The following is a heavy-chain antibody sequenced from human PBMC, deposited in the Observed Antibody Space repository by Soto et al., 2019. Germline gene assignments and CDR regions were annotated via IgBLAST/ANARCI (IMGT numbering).Heavy chain of an antibody. CDR3: ERDPPRGTGIAVTGNFGY. CDR2: ISAYNVNA. V-gene: IGHV1-18*01. CDR1: GYTFTTYG. D-gene: IGHD6-19*01. Sequence: ASVKVSCKASGYTFTTYGISWVRQAPGHALEWMGWISAYNVNAHYAQKLQGRDTMPTDTSTSTAYMELRSLRSDDTAVYYCERDPPRGTGIAVTGNFGYWGQGTLVAVSS. J-gene: IGHJ4*02.